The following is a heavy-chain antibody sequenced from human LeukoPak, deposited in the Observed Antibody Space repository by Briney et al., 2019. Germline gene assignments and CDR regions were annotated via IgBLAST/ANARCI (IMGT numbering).Heavy chain of an antibody. V-gene: IGHV3-30*18. CDR1: GFTFSSYG. CDR2: ISYDESNK. Sequence: GGSLRLSCAASGFTFSSYGMRWVRQAPGKGLEWVAVISYDESNKYYADSVKGRFTISRDNSKNTLYLQMNSLRAEDTAVYYCAKDLYSSGWAFDYWGQGTLVTISS. J-gene: IGHJ4*02. D-gene: IGHD6-19*01. CDR3: AKDLYSSGWAFDY.